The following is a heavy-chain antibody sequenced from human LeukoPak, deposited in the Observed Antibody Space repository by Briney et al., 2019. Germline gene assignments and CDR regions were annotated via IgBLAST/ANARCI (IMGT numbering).Heavy chain of an antibody. Sequence: GGSLRLSCAASGFIFSSYAMHWVRQAPGKGPEWVAIIWYDGSNKYYAESVEGRFTISRDNSKNTLYLQMNSLRAEDTAVYSCARGLGYSYGYGIDYWGQGTLVIASS. CDR1: GFIFSSYA. CDR2: IWYDGSNK. J-gene: IGHJ4*02. CDR3: ARGLGYSYGYGIDY. V-gene: IGHV3-33*01. D-gene: IGHD5-18*01.